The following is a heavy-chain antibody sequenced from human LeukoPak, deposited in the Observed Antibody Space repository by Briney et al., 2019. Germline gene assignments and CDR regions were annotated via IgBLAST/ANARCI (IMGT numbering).Heavy chain of an antibody. V-gene: IGHV5-51*01. CDR1: GYSFTSYW. D-gene: IGHD3-9*01. Sequence: GESLKISCKGSGYSFTSYWIGWVRQMPGKGLEWMGIIYPGDSDTRYSPSFQGQVTISADKSISTAYLQWSSLKASNTAMYYCARREGYYDILTGPYPPTLDAFDIWGQGTMVTVSS. CDR3: ARREGYYDILTGPYPPTLDAFDI. J-gene: IGHJ3*02. CDR2: IYPGDSDT.